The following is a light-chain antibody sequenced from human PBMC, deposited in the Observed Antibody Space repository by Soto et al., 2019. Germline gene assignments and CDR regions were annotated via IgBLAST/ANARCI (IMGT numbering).Light chain of an antibody. Sequence: QSALTQPASVSGSPGQSITISCTGTSSDVGGYDYFSWYQQHPGKAPKVMIYDVSDRPSGISNRFSGSKSGNTASLTISGLQAEDEADYYCSSYTSSSYVVFGRDPADRP. CDR1: SSDVGGYDY. V-gene: IGLV2-14*01. CDR3: SSYTSSSYVV. CDR2: DVS. J-gene: IGLJ2*01.